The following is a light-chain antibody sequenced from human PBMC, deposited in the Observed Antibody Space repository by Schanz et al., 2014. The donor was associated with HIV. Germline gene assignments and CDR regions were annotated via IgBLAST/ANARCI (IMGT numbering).Light chain of an antibody. J-gene: IGKJ4*01. CDR3: QHYFSTPPT. Sequence: DIVMTQSPDSLTVSLGERATIHCKSSQSILSSYLTWYQQKPGQPPKLLIYWASTRQSGVPDRFSGGGSGTDFTLTISSLQAEDVAVYYCQHYFSTPPTFGGGTKVEIK. CDR1: QSILSSY. CDR2: WAS. V-gene: IGKV4-1*01.